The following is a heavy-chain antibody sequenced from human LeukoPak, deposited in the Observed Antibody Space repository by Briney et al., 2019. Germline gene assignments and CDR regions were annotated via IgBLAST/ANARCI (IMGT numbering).Heavy chain of an antibody. Sequence: PSETLSLTCTVSGGSISSYYWSWIRQPPGKGLEWIGYIYYSGSTNYNPSLKSRVTISVDTSKNQFSLKLSSVTAADTAVYYCARRRYYYYMDVWGKGTTVTISS. CDR3: ARRRYYYYMDV. V-gene: IGHV4-59*01. CDR2: IYYSGST. J-gene: IGHJ6*03. CDR1: GGSISSYY.